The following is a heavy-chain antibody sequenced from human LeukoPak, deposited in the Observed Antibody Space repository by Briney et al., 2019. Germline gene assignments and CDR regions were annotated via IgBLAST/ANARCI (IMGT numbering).Heavy chain of an antibody. D-gene: IGHD6-13*01. V-gene: IGHV3-30*04. CDR3: ARGGYSSSWYKVATRYFDY. J-gene: IGHJ4*02. Sequence: GESLRLSCAASGFTFSSYAMHWVRQAPGKGLEWVAVISYDGSNKYYADSVKGRFTISRDNSKNTLYLQMNSLRAEDTAVYYCARGGYSSSWYKVATRYFDYWGQGTLVTVSS. CDR1: GFTFSSYA. CDR2: ISYDGSNK.